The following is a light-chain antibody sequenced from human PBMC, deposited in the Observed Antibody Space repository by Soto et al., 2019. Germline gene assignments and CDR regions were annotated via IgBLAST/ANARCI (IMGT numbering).Light chain of an antibody. V-gene: IGKV3-20*01. CDR1: QSVSSRH. J-gene: IGKJ1*01. Sequence: EIVVTHSPGTLSLSPGERATLSCRASQSVSSRHLAWYQQKPGQAPRLLIYGTSNRATGIPDRFSGSGSGPDFSLIISRLEPEDFAVYYCQYYGSSPRTFGQGTKVDI. CDR2: GTS. CDR3: QYYGSSPRT.